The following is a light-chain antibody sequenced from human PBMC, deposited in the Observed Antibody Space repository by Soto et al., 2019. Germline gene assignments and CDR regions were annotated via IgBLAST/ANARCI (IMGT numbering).Light chain of an antibody. Sequence: ALQMTQSPSSLSASVGGRVAMTCRASQGIRNDLARYQQKPGEAPKLLIYGASNLQSGVPSRFSGSGSDTDFTLTISSLQPEDCAIYYCLQDYSYPRTFGLGTRVEIK. CDR2: GAS. CDR3: LQDYSYPRT. CDR1: QGIRND. V-gene: IGKV1-6*01. J-gene: IGKJ1*01.